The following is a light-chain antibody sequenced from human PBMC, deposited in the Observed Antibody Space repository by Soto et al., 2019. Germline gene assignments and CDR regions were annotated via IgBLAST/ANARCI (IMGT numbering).Light chain of an antibody. J-gene: IGKJ1*01. V-gene: IGKV3D-15*01. CDR3: QQYNNWPWT. Sequence: EKVMTQSPATLSVSPGERATLSCRASQSVSSNLAWYQQKPGQAPRLLIYDASTRATDIPARFSGSGSGTEFTLTISSLQSEDFAVYYCQQYNNWPWTFGQGTKVDIK. CDR2: DAS. CDR1: QSVSSN.